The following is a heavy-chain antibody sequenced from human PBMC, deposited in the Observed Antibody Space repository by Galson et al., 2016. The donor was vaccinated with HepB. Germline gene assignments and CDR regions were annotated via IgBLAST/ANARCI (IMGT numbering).Heavy chain of an antibody. J-gene: IGHJ4*02. CDR3: ARDFCSGGTCYHALAY. D-gene: IGHD2-15*01. CDR1: GFTFTTYG. CDR2: ISTYSGNT. V-gene: IGHV1-18*01. Sequence: SVKVSCKASGFTFTTYGISWVRQAPGQGLEWMGWISTYSGNTDYAQKFQDRFTMTTDTSTTTAYMELRSLPSDDTAVYYCARDFCSGGTCYHALAYWGPGTLVTVSS.